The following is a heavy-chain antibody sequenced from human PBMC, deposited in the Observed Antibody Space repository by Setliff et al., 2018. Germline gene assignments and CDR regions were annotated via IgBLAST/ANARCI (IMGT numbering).Heavy chain of an antibody. D-gene: IGHD5-12*01. CDR2: IYYRGTT. V-gene: IGHV4-59*04. J-gene: IGHJ6*03. Sequence: SETLSLTCTVSGGFIRDYYWNWIRQSPGKGLEWIGYIYYRGTTNYNSSLKSRVTMSVDASKNQVSLKVTSVTAEDTAVYYCAKVDIDYIMTRDNTWQYIFYMDVWGRGTTVTVS. CDR3: AKVDIDYIMTRDNTWQYIFYMDV. CDR1: GGFIRDYY.